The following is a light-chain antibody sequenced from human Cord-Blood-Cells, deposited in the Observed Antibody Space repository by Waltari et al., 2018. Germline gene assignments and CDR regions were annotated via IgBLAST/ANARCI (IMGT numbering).Light chain of an antibody. CDR1: SSDVCSSNR. CDR3: SSYTSSSTWV. Sequence: QSALTQPPSVSGSPGQSVTISCTGTSSDVCSSNRVSWYQQPPCTAPKLMIYEVSNRPSGVPDRFSGSKSGNTASLTISGLQAEDEADYYCSSYTSSSTWVFGGGTKLTVL. CDR2: EVS. J-gene: IGLJ3*02. V-gene: IGLV2-18*02.